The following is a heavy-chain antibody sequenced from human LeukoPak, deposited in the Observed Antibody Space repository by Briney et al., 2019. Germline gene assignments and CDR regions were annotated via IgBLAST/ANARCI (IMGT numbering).Heavy chain of an antibody. V-gene: IGHV3-11*06. CDR1: GFTFTDSY. CDR3: ARDPRTVRI. J-gene: IGHJ4*02. D-gene: IGHD1-1*01. CDR2: ISGSGGDT. Sequence: HPGGSLRLSCAASGFTFTDSYMTWVRQAPGKGLEWLSYISGSGGDTNYADSVRGRFTISRDNAKNSLYLQMNSLRVEDTAVYYCARDPRTVRIWGQGTLVTVSS.